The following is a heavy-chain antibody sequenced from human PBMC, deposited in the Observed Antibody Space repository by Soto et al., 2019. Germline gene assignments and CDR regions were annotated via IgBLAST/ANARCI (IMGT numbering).Heavy chain of an antibody. J-gene: IGHJ6*02. CDR1: GFTFGDYA. V-gene: IGHV3-49*03. Sequence: PGGSLRLSCTASGFTFGDYAMSWFRQAPGKGLEWVGFIRSKAYGGTTEYAASVKGRFTISRDDSKSIAYLQMNSLKTEDTAVYYCTREGPEAYYYYGMDVWGQGTTVPVSS. CDR2: IRSKAYGGTT. CDR3: TREGPEAYYYYGMDV.